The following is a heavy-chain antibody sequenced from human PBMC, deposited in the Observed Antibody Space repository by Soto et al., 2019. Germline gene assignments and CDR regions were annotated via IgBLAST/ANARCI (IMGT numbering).Heavy chain of an antibody. CDR1: GFSLTTSGVG. Sequence: SGPTLVNPTQTLTLTCTFSGFSLTTSGVGMSWIRQPPGKALEWLALIYWDDDNRYSPSLKSRLTITKDTSKNQVVLTMTNMDPVDTGTYYCALRDYYASASLTFDYWGQGALVTVSS. CDR2: IYWDDDN. D-gene: IGHD3-10*01. V-gene: IGHV2-5*02. J-gene: IGHJ4*02. CDR3: ALRDYYASASLTFDY.